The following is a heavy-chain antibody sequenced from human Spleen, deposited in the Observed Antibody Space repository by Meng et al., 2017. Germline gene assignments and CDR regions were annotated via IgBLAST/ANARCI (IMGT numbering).Heavy chain of an antibody. CDR2: ISYDGSNK. V-gene: IGHV3-30*07. CDR3: MVRGVRLPY. CDR1: GFTFSSYA. D-gene: IGHD3-10*01. J-gene: IGHJ4*02. Sequence: GESLKISCAASGFTFSSYAMNWVRQAPGKGLEWVSVISYDGSNKCYADSVKGRFTISRDNSKNTLYLQMNSLRDEDTAVYYGMVRGVRLPYWGQGTLVTVSS.